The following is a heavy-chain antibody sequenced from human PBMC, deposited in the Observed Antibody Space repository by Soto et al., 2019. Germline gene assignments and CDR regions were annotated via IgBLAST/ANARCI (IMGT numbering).Heavy chain of an antibody. Sequence: GGSLRLSCAASGVTFSSYAMSWVRQAPGKGLEWVSAISGSGGSTYYADSVKGRFTISRDNSKNTLYLQMNSLRAEDTAVYYCAKDSLDYGDYGNYYYYMDVWGKGTTVTVSS. CDR1: GVTFSSYA. V-gene: IGHV3-23*01. J-gene: IGHJ6*03. CDR2: ISGSGGST. CDR3: AKDSLDYGDYGNYYYYMDV. D-gene: IGHD4-17*01.